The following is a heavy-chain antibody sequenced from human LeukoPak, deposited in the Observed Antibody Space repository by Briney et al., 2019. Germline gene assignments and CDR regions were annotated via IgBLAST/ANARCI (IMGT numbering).Heavy chain of an antibody. D-gene: IGHD4-17*01. Sequence: ASVKVSCKASGYTFTSYDISWVRQATGQGLEWMGWMNPNSGNTGYAQKFQGRVTMTRNTSISTAYMELSSLRSEDTAVYYCARGPTTVTANYYYYYMDVWGKGTTVTISS. CDR1: GYTFTSYD. J-gene: IGHJ6*03. CDR2: MNPNSGNT. CDR3: ARGPTTVTANYYYYYMDV. V-gene: IGHV1-8*01.